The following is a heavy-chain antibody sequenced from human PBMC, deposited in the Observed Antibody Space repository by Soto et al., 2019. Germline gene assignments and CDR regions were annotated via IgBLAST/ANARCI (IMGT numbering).Heavy chain of an antibody. CDR1: GYSFNTHW. CDR3: ARRLSGPKEEYNAYYFYGLDV. D-gene: IGHD1-1*01. Sequence: GESLKISCQGSGYSFNTHWITWVRQTPGKGMEWLGRIDPSNSYINYSPSFQGHVTISVDRSISTAYLQWSRQEASDNARYYCARRLSGPKEEYNAYYFYGLDVWGQGTKVTVSS. CDR2: IDPSNSYI. J-gene: IGHJ6*02. V-gene: IGHV5-10-1*01.